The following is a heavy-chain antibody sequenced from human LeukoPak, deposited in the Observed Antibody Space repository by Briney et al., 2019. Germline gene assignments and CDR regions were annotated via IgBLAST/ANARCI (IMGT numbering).Heavy chain of an antibody. CDR3: ARDREVGATGYYFDY. Sequence: SETLSLTCTVSGDSISSGNCYWAWIRQPPGKGLEWIASINYSGTTFYNPSLKSRVTISVDTSENHFSLRLSSVTAADTAVYYCARDREVGATGYYFDYWGQGTLVTVSS. CDR1: GDSISSGNCY. CDR2: INYSGTT. D-gene: IGHD1-26*01. V-gene: IGHV4-39*02. J-gene: IGHJ4*02.